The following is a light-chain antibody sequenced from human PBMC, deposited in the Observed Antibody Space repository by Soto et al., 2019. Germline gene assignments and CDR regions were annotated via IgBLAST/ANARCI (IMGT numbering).Light chain of an antibody. CDR1: QGISSF. CDR2: AAS. V-gene: IGKV1-9*01. J-gene: IGKJ4*01. CDR3: QQVNSYPLT. Sequence: DIHFTQSPSFLSASIGDRVTITCRASQGISSFLAWYQQKPGKAPKLLISAASTLQSGVPSRFSGSASGTEFTLTITNLQPEDFATYYCQQVNSYPLTFGGGTKVDIK.